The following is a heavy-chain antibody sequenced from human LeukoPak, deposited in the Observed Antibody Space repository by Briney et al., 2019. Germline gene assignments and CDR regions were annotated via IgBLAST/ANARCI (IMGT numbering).Heavy chain of an antibody. Sequence: ASVKVSCKASGYTFTGYYMHWVRQAPGQGLEWMGWINPNSGGTNYAQKFQGRVTMTRDTSISTAYMELSRLRSDDTAVYYCARDITMVRGVMPRMGEDYWGQGTLVTVSS. D-gene: IGHD3-10*01. CDR2: INPNSGGT. CDR3: ARDITMVRGVMPRMGEDY. J-gene: IGHJ4*02. V-gene: IGHV1-2*02. CDR1: GYTFTGYY.